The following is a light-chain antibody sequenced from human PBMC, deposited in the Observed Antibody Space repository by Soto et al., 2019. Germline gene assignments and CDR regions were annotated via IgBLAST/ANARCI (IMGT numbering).Light chain of an antibody. CDR3: QQANSFPWT. J-gene: IGKJ1*01. CDR2: AAS. Sequence: DIQMTQSPSSVSASVGDRVTITCRASQDISGWLAWFQQKPGKAPNLLIYAASILQSGVPSRFSGSGSGTDFTLTITYLQPEDFATYYCQQANSFPWTFDQGTKEEL. CDR1: QDISGW. V-gene: IGKV1D-12*01.